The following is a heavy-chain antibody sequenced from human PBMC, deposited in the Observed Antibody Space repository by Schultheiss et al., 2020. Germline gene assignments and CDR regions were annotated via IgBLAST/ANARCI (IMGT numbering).Heavy chain of an antibody. J-gene: IGHJ4*02. V-gene: IGHV4-34*01. CDR1: GGSFSGYY. Sequence: SETLSLTCAVYGGSFSGYYWSWIRQPPGKGLEWIGEINHSGSTNYNPSLKSRVTISVDTSKNQFSLKLSSVTAADTAVYYCATGRYGNFDYWGQGTLVTGSS. D-gene: IGHD3-9*01. CDR3: ATGRYGNFDY. CDR2: INHSGST.